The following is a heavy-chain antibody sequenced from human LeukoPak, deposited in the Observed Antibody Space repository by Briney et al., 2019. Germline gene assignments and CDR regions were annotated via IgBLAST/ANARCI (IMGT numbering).Heavy chain of an antibody. D-gene: IGHD2-15*01. J-gene: IGHJ4*02. Sequence: QPGGSLRRSCAASGSTFGSYALSWVRQAPGKGLEWVSTVSGSGDATYYADSVKGRFTVSRDDSKNTLHLQMDSLRAEDTALYYCAKGNTGSAYSAVDHWGQGTLVTVSS. CDR1: GSTFGSYA. CDR2: VSGSGDAT. CDR3: AKGNTGSAYSAVDH. V-gene: IGHV3-23*01.